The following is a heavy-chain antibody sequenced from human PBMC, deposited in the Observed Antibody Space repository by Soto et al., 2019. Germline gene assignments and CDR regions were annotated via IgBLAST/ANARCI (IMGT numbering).Heavy chain of an antibody. V-gene: IGHV1-18*01. Sequence: QVQLVPSGAEVKKPGASVKVSCTASGYTFTSYGISWVRQAPGQGLEWMGWISAYNGNTNYAQKLQGRVTMTTDTSTSTAYMARRSLRSDDTAVYYCAREIRATMVRGADNWFDPWGQGTLVTVSS. D-gene: IGHD3-10*01. J-gene: IGHJ5*02. CDR3: AREIRATMVRGADNWFDP. CDR1: GYTFTSYG. CDR2: ISAYNGNT.